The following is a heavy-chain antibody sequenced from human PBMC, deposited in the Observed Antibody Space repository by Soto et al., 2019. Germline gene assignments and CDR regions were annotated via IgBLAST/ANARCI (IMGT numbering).Heavy chain of an antibody. CDR3: ARAGGGNPLYYYYYGMDG. D-gene: IGHD3-16*01. V-gene: IGHV3-30-3*01. Sequence: GGSLRLSCAASGFTFSSYATHWVRQAPGKGLEWVAVISYDGSNKYYADSVKGRFTISRDNSKNTLYLQMNSLRAEDTAVYYCARAGGGNPLYYYYYGMDGWGEGTTVTVSS. CDR2: ISYDGSNK. J-gene: IGHJ6*04. CDR1: GFTFSSYA.